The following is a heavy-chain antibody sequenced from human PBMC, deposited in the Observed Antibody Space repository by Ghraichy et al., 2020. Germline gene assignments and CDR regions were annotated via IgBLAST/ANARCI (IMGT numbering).Heavy chain of an antibody. J-gene: IGHJ4*02. Sequence: GESLNISCAASGFTFSDYYMSWIRQAPGKGLEWLSYISSSGSTTYYADSVKGRFTISRDNANNSLNLQMNSLRADDTAGDYCARYPRWELPLDYWGQGILVTGSS. CDR1: GFTFSDYY. D-gene: IGHD1-26*01. CDR3: ARYPRWELPLDY. V-gene: IGHV3-11*01. CDR2: ISSSGSTT.